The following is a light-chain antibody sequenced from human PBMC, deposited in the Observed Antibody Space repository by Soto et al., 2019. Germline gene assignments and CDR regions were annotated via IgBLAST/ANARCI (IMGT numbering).Light chain of an antibody. Sequence: DIPVTAFPTPPAVSVGDRVTITCRASQTITSWLAWYQQKPGKAPKLLIYNASTLKSGVPSRFSGSGSGTEFTLTISSLQPEDFAPYFCQQYGGPPLTFGQGTRLEI. CDR1: QTITSW. V-gene: IGKV1-5*03. CDR2: NAS. CDR3: QQYGGPPLT. J-gene: IGKJ5*01.